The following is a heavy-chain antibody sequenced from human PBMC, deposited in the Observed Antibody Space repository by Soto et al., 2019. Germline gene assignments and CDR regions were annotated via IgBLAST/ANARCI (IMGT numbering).Heavy chain of an antibody. V-gene: IGHV3-53*02. CDR2: IYSGGST. J-gene: IGHJ4*02. Sequence: EVQLVETGGGLIQPGGSLRLSCAASGFTVSNNYMSWVRQAPGKGLEWVSLIYSGGSTFYADSVKGRFTISRDNSKNTLFLQMHSLRAEYTAVYFCATYTSLDYCGQGTLVTVSS. D-gene: IGHD2-2*02. CDR3: ATYTSLDY. CDR1: GFTVSNNY.